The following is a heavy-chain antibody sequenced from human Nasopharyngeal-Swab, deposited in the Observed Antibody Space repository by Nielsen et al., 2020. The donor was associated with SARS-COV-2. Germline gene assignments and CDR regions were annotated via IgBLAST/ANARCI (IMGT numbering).Heavy chain of an antibody. Sequence: VRQAPGKGLVWVSRINSDGSSTSYADSVKGRFTISRDNAKNTLYLQMNSLRAEDTAVYYCARDPGSITDAFDIWGQGTMVTV. CDR2: INSDGSST. CDR3: ARDPGSITDAFDI. V-gene: IGHV3-74*01. J-gene: IGHJ3*02. D-gene: IGHD3-10*01.